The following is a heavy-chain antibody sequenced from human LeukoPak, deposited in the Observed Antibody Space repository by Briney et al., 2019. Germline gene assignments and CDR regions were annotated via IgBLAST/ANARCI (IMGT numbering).Heavy chain of an antibody. CDR1: GFTFTNYA. V-gene: IGHV3-23*01. CDR3: TKDVRTYYDILTGYYNFDY. Sequence: PGGSLRLSCAASGFTFTNYAMSWVRQAPGKGLEWVSGISGSAGSTYYADSVKGRFTISRDHSKNTLYLQMNSLRVEDTALYYCTKDVRTYYDILTGYYNFDYWGQGTLVTVSS. CDR2: ISGSAGST. D-gene: IGHD3-9*01. J-gene: IGHJ4*02.